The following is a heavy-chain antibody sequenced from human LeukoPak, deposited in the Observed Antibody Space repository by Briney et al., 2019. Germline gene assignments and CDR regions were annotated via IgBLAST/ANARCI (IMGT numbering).Heavy chain of an antibody. Sequence: KSSETLSLTFTVSGGSISSSSYYWGWIRQPPGKGLEWIGSIYYSGSTYYNPSLKSRVTISVDTPKNQFSLKLSSVAAADTAVYYCARLGRIGGQRKDDYYYYYMDVWGKGTTVTVSS. V-gene: IGHV4-39*01. J-gene: IGHJ6*03. CDR1: GGSISSSSYY. D-gene: IGHD4-23*01. CDR2: IYYSGST. CDR3: ARLGRIGGQRKDDYYYYYMDV.